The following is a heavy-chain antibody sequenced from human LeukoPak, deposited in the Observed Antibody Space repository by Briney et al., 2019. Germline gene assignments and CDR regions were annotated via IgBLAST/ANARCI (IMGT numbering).Heavy chain of an antibody. J-gene: IGHJ5*02. V-gene: IGHV3-23*01. Sequence: GGSLRLSCAASGFTFSSYGMSWVRQAPGKGLEWVSAITGNGGNTFYADSVKGRFTISRDNSKNTLYLQMNSLRAEDTALYYCARDRSGSYPNWFDPWGQGTLVTVSS. CDR2: ITGNGGNT. CDR1: GFTFSSYG. D-gene: IGHD3-10*01. CDR3: ARDRSGSYPNWFDP.